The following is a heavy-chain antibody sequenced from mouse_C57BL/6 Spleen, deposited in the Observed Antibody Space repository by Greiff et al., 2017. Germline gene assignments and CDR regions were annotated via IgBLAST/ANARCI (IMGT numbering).Heavy chain of an antibody. Sequence: EVKLMESEGGLVQPGSSMKLSCTASGFTFSDYYMAWVRQVPEKGLEWVANINYDGSSTYYLDSLKSRFIISRDTATNILYLQMSSLKSEDTATYYCARYGFYAMDYWGQGTSVTVSS. D-gene: IGHD2-2*01. CDR2: INYDGSST. CDR1: GFTFSDYY. J-gene: IGHJ4*01. V-gene: IGHV5-16*01. CDR3: ARYGFYAMDY.